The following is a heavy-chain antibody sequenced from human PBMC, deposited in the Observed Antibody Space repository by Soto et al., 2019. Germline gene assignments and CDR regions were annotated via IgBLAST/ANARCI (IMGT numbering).Heavy chain of an antibody. CDR1: GFTFSDHY. V-gene: IGHV3-72*01. D-gene: IGHD3-22*01. CDR2: TRNKADSYTT. Sequence: GGSLRLSCAASGFTFSDHYMDWVRQAPGKGLEWVGRTRNKADSYTTEYAASVKGRFTISRDDSKYSLYLQMNSLKTEDTPVYYCTRPWLSGLGGMDVWGQGSTVTVSS. CDR3: TRPWLSGLGGMDV. J-gene: IGHJ6*02.